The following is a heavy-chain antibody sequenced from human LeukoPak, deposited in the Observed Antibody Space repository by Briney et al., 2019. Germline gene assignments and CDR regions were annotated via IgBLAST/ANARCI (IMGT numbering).Heavy chain of an antibody. D-gene: IGHD1-20*01. CDR1: GFTFRSAW. V-gene: IGHV3-15*01. J-gene: IGHJ4*02. CDR3: VTQFTYNWDDFAEH. Sequence: GGSLRLSCAASGFTFRSAWMTWVRQAPGKGLEWVARFKSKSDSGTIDYAAHVKGRFTISRDDSQNILYLEMSSLKIEDTAVYHCVTQFTYNWDDFAEHWGQGTLVTVSS. CDR2: FKSKSDSGTI.